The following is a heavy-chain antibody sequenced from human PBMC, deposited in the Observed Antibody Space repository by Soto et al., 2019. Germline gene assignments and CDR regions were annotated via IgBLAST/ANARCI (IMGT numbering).Heavy chain of an antibody. CDR2: ISSTTNYI. CDR1: GFTFTRYS. J-gene: IGHJ4*02. Sequence: GGSLRLSCAASGFTFTRYSRNWVRQAPGKGLECVSSISSTTNYIYYGDSMKGRFTISRDSAKNSLYLEMNSLRAEDTAVYYCARESEDLTSNFDYWGQGTLVTVSS. V-gene: IGHV3-21*06. CDR3: ARESEDLTSNFDY.